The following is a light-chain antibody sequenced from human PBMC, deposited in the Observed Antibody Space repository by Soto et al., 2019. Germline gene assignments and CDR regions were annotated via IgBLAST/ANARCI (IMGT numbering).Light chain of an antibody. V-gene: IGLV2-23*02. CDR1: SSDVGSYNL. Sequence: QSVLTQPDSVSGSPGQSITISCTGTSSDVGSYNLVSWYQQHPGKATQLMIYEVSKRPSGVSNRFSGSKSGNTASLAISGLQAEDEADYYCCSYAGSSPWVFGGGTKVTVL. CDR2: EVS. J-gene: IGLJ3*02. CDR3: CSYAGSSPWV.